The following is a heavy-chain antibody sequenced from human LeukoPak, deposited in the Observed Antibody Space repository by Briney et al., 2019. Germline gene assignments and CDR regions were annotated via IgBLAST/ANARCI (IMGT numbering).Heavy chain of an antibody. Sequence: PSETLSLTCTVSSGSIRTYYWSWIRQPPGKGLEWIGYIYYSGSNNYNPSLKSRVTISVDTSQNQFSLKLRSVTAADTAVYYCGRYLKPSALSVFDIWGQGTMVIVSS. CDR3: GRYLKPSALSVFDI. CDR1: SGSIRTYY. D-gene: IGHD2-2*01. V-gene: IGHV4-59*01. CDR2: IYYSGSN. J-gene: IGHJ3*02.